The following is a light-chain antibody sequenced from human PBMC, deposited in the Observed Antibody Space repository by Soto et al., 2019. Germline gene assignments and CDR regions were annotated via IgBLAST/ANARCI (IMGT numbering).Light chain of an antibody. CDR3: QQYINDLYT. Sequence: DIQMTQSPSTLSASVGDTVTITCRASQSISSWLAWYQQKPGKAPKLLIHDASTLESEVPSRFSGSGSGTEFTLTIISLQPEDFATYYCQQYINDLYTFGQGTKLEIK. J-gene: IGKJ2*01. V-gene: IGKV1-5*01. CDR1: QSISSW. CDR2: DAS.